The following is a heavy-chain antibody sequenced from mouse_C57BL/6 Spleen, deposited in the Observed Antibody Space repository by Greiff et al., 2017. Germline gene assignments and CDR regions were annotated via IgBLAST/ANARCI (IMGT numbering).Heavy chain of an antibody. CDR3: ARGGYSNYGWFAY. CDR2: IDPSDSET. J-gene: IGHJ3*01. V-gene: IGHV1-52*01. CDR1: GYTFTSYW. D-gene: IGHD2-5*01. Sequence: VQLQQPGAELVRPGSSVKLSCKASGYTFTSYWMHWVKQRPIQGLEWIGNIDPSDSETHYNQKFKDKATLTVDKSSSTAYMQLSSLTSEDSAVYYCARGGYSNYGWFAYWGQGTLVTVSA.